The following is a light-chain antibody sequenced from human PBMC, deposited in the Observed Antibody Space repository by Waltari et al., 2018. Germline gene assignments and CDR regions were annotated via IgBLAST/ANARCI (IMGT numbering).Light chain of an antibody. CDR1: ASNTGGNI. Sequence: QSVLTQPPSASGTPGQRVTISCSGSASNTGGNIVNWYQQFPGKAPKLLIYRSDLRPSGVPDRFSGSKSGTSASLAISGLQSEDEADYFCASWDDSLNGHWVFGGGTKVTVL. CDR3: ASWDDSLNGHWV. CDR2: RSD. V-gene: IGLV1-44*01. J-gene: IGLJ3*02.